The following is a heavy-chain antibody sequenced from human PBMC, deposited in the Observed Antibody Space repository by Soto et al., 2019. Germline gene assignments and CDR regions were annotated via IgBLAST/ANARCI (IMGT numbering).Heavy chain of an antibody. V-gene: IGHV1-18*04. CDR3: ARDPGYDFWSGYHGMDV. Sequence: QVQLVQSGAEVKKPGASVKVSCKASGYTFTSYGIRWVRQAPGQGLERMGWISAYNGNTNYAQKLQGRVTMTTDTSTSTAYMELRSLRSDDTAVYYCARDPGYDFWSGYHGMDVWGQGTTVTVSS. CDR2: ISAYNGNT. J-gene: IGHJ6*02. D-gene: IGHD3-3*01. CDR1: GYTFTSYG.